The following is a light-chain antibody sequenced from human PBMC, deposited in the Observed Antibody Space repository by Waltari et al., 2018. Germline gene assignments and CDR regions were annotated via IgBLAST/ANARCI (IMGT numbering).Light chain of an antibody. J-gene: IGLJ2*01. CDR1: SSNIGSNT. Sequence: QSVLTQPPSASGTPGQRVTISCSGSSSNIGSNTVNWYQQHPGTAPKLLIYSNNPRPSEVPDRFSGSKSGTSASLAISGLQSEDEADYYCAAWDDSLNGVVFGGGTKLTVL. V-gene: IGLV1-44*01. CDR3: AAWDDSLNGVV. CDR2: SNN.